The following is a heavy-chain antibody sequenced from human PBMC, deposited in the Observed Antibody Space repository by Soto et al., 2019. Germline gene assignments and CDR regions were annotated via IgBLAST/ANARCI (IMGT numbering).Heavy chain of an antibody. CDR3: ARQTQWLALFDY. CDR2: IYYSGST. V-gene: IGHV4-39*01. J-gene: IGHJ4*02. CDR1: GGSISSSSYY. D-gene: IGHD6-19*01. Sequence: QLQLQESGPGLVKPSETLSLTCTVSGGSISSSSYYWGWIRQPPGKGLEWIGSIYYSGSTYYNPSLKSRVTISVDTSKNQFSLKLSSVTAADTAVYYCARQTQWLALFDYWGQGTLVTVSS.